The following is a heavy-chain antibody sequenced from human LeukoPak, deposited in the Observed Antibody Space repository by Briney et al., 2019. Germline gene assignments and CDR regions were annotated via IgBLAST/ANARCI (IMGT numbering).Heavy chain of an antibody. D-gene: IGHD2-2*01. J-gene: IGHJ5*02. V-gene: IGHV4-34*01. CDR2: VNHSGST. Sequence: PSETLSPTCAVYGGSPSGYYWSWIRHPPGKGLEWIGDVNHSGSTNYNPSLKSRVPISVDTSKNQFSLKLSSVTAAATAVYHCARVLSIVVVPGATFWFAPWGQGTLVTVSS. CDR1: GGSPSGYY. CDR3: ARVLSIVVVPGATFWFAP.